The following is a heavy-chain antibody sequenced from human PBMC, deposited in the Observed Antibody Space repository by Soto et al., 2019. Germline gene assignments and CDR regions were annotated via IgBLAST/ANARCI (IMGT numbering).Heavy chain of an antibody. CDR3: ARYNSYAIDY. CDR2: IHYSGTT. J-gene: IGHJ4*02. CDR1: GTSISSYY. D-gene: IGHD2-8*01. Sequence: SETLSLTCTVSGTSISSYYWSWIRQPPGKGLEWIANIHYSGTTNCNPSLASRVTLSADTSKNQFSLKMTSVTAADRAMYFCARYNSYAIDYWGRGTLVTVSS. V-gene: IGHV4-59*01.